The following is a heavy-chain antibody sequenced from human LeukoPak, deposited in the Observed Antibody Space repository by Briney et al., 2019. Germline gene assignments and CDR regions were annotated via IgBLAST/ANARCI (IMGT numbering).Heavy chain of an antibody. CDR2: IKQDGSEK. CDR3: ARQRYHDS. CDR1: GFTFSSYW. J-gene: IGHJ4*02. Sequence: QPGGSLRLSCATSGFTFSSYWVSWVRQAPGKGLEWVANIKQDGSEKNYLDSVKGRFTISRDNAKNSLYLQMNSLRAEDTAVYYCARQRYHDSWGQGTLVTVSS. D-gene: IGHD2-2*01. V-gene: IGHV3-7*01.